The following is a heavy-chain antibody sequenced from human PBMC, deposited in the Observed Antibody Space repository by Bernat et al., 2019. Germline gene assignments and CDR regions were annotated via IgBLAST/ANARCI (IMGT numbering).Heavy chain of an antibody. J-gene: IGHJ6*03. D-gene: IGHD2-2*01. CDR1: GFTFSNAW. CDR2: IKSKTDGGTT. Sequence: EVQLVESGGGLVKPGGSLRLSCAASGFTFSNAWMSWVRQAPGKGLEWVGRIKSKTDGGTTDYAAPVKGRFTISRDDSKNTLYLQMNSLKPEDPAVYYCTADIVVVPAAIHYYYMDVWGKGTTVTVSS. V-gene: IGHV3-15*01. CDR3: TADIVVVPAAIHYYYMDV.